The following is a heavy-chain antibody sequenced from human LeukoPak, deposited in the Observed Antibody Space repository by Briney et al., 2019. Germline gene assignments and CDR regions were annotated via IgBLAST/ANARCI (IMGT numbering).Heavy chain of an antibody. D-gene: IGHD2-15*01. Sequence: PGGSLRLSCAASGFTFSSYSMNWVRQAPGKGLEWVSSISSSSSYIYYADSVKGRFTISRDNAKNSLYLQMNSLRAEDTAVYYCARYRDNDIVVVVAAHQPLDYWGQGTLVTVSS. CDR1: GFTFSSYS. CDR2: ISSSSSYI. V-gene: IGHV3-21*01. J-gene: IGHJ4*02. CDR3: ARYRDNDIVVVVAAHQPLDY.